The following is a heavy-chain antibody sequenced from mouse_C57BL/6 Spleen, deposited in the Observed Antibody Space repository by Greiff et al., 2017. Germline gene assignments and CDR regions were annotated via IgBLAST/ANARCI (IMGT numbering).Heavy chain of an antibody. CDR1: GYTFTSYW. Sequence: QVQLQQPGAELVKPGASVTLSCKASGYTFTSYWMHWVKQRPGQGLEWIGMIHPNSGSTNYNEKFKSKATMTVDKSSSTAYMQLSILTSEDSAVYSGARSDGYYVPYYYAMDYWGQGTSVTVSS. CDR3: ARSDGYYVPYYYAMDY. D-gene: IGHD2-3*01. V-gene: IGHV1-64*01. J-gene: IGHJ4*01. CDR2: IHPNSGST.